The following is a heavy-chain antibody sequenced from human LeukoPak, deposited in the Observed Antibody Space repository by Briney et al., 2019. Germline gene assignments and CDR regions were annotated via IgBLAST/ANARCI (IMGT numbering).Heavy chain of an antibody. D-gene: IGHD3-10*01. V-gene: IGHV3-7*01. J-gene: IGHJ4*02. CDR2: IKQDGSET. CDR1: GFTFSSYS. Sequence: QSGGSLRLSCAASGFTFSSYSMNWVRQAPGKGLEWVANIKQDGSETYYMDYVKGRFTISRDNAKNSLHLQMDSLRAEDTAVYYCARDQSIHPYPEVILDFWGQGALVTVSS. CDR3: ARDQSIHPYPEVILDF.